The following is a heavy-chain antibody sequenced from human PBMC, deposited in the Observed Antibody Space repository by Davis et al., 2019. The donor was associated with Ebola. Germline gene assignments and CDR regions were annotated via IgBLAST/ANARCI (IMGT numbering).Heavy chain of an antibody. CDR1: GGSFSGYY. CDR3: AREGRGSSVGMDV. J-gene: IGHJ6*02. Sequence: SETLSLTCAVYGGSFSGYYWSWIRQPPGKGLEWIGEINHSGSTNYNPSLKSRVTISVDTSKNQFSLKLSSVTAADTAVYYCAREGRGSSVGMDVWGQGTTVTVSS. CDR2: INHSGST. D-gene: IGHD3-16*01. V-gene: IGHV4-34*01.